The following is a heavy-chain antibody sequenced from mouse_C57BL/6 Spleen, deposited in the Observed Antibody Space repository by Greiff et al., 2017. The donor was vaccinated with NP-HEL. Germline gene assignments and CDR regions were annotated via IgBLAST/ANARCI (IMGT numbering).Heavy chain of an antibody. D-gene: IGHD2-4*01. J-gene: IGHJ3*01. CDR2: IDPSDSET. V-gene: IGHV1-52*01. Sequence: QVQLQQPGAELVRPGSSVKLSCKASGYTFTSYWMHWVKQRPIQGLEWIGNIDPSDSETHYNQKFKDKATLTVDKSSSTAYMQLSSLTSEDSAVYYCARRDYDYDRAWFAYWGQGTLVTVSA. CDR1: GYTFTSYW. CDR3: ARRDYDYDRAWFAY.